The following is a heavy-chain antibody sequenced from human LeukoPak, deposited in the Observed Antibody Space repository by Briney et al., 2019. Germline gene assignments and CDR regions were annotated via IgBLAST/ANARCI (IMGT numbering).Heavy chain of an antibody. CDR1: GFRFSSYY. V-gene: IGHV3-7*01. CDR3: AREGGTSYGNFDN. D-gene: IGHD1-1*01. Sequence: GGSLRLSCVASGFRFSSYYMSWVRQAPGTGLEWVANINKDGSAQYYVDSVRGRFTISRDNVKNSVYLQMSGLTVEDTAVYYCAREGGTSYGNFDNWGQGTLVTVSS. CDR2: INKDGSAQ. J-gene: IGHJ4*02.